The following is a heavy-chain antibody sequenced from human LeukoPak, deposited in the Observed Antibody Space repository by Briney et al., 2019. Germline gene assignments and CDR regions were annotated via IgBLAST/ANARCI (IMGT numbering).Heavy chain of an antibody. CDR2: IYSGGST. J-gene: IGHJ4*02. CDR3: ARDRLDRYCSSTSCLGYFDY. D-gene: IGHD2-2*01. V-gene: IGHV3-53*05. CDR1: GFTVSSNY. Sequence: GGSLRLSCAASGFTVSSNYMSWVRQAPGKGLEWVSVIYSGGSTYYADSVKGRFTISRDNSKNTLYLQMNSLRAEDTAVYYCARDRLDRYCSSTSCLGYFDYWGQGTLVTVSS.